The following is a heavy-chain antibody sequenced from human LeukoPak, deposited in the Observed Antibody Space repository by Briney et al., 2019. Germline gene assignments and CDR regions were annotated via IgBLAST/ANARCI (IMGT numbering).Heavy chain of an antibody. Sequence: GRSLRLSCAASGFTFSSYAMHWVRQAPGKGLEWVSLISRDGSITTYADSVKGRFTISRDNNKNSLYLQMNSLRTEDTALYYCARDVAARAEFLQHWGQGALVTVSS. CDR3: ARDVAARAEFLQH. CDR2: ISRDGSIT. V-gene: IGHV3-43*01. CDR1: GFTFSSYA. J-gene: IGHJ1*01. D-gene: IGHD2-15*01.